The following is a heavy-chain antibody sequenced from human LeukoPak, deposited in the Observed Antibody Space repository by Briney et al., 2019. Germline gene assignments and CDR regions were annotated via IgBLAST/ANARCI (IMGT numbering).Heavy chain of an antibody. J-gene: IGHJ4*02. CDR1: GYTFTAQY. V-gene: IGHV1-2*02. CDR2: INPNNGDT. CDR3: ASHPRSISTPPFDY. Sequence: GASVKVSCKASGYTFTAQYMHWMRQAPGQGLEWMGWINPNNGDTKYAQSFLGRVAMTRDTSTTTAYMELSSLRSDDTAVYFCASHPRSISTPPFDYWGQGTLVTVSS. D-gene: IGHD3-3*02.